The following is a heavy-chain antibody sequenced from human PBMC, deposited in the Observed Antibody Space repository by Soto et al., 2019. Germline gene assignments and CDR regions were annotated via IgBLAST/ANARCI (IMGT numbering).Heavy chain of an antibody. D-gene: IGHD3-16*01. CDR2: ISYDGSNK. CDR1: GFTFSSYA. J-gene: IGHJ6*02. Sequence: GGSLRLSCAASGFTFSSYAMHWVRQAPGKGLEWVAVISYDGSNKYYADSVKGRFTISRDNSKNTLYLQMNSLRAEDTAVYYCARDFATLYYYYYGMDVWGQGTTVTVSS. V-gene: IGHV3-30-3*01. CDR3: ARDFATLYYYYYGMDV.